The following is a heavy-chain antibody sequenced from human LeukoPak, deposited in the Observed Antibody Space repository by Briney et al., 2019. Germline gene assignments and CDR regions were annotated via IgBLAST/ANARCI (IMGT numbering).Heavy chain of an antibody. D-gene: IGHD3-10*01. Sequence: PSETLSLTCTVSGGSISSSSYYWGWIRQPPGKGLEWIGSIYYSGSTYYNPSLKSRVTISVDTSKNQFSLKLSSVTAADTAVYYCARDAFGEDYWGQGTLVTVSS. V-gene: IGHV4-39*07. CDR3: ARDAFGEDY. J-gene: IGHJ4*02. CDR1: GGSISSSSYY. CDR2: IYYSGST.